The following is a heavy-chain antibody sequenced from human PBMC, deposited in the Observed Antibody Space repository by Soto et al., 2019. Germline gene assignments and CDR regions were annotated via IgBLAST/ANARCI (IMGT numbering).Heavy chain of an antibody. Sequence: QVQLAQSGAEVKKPGASVKVSCKASGYTFTSYDINWVRQATGQGLEWMGWMNPNSGNTGYAQKFQGRVTMTRNTSITTAYMELSSLRSEDTAVYYCARGRHIVGATIAGYWGQGTLVTVSS. CDR1: GYTFTSYD. CDR2: MNPNSGNT. D-gene: IGHD1-26*01. V-gene: IGHV1-8*01. J-gene: IGHJ4*02. CDR3: ARGRHIVGATIAGY.